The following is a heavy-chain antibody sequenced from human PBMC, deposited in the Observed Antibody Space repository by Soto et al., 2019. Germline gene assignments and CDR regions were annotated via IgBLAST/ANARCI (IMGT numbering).Heavy chain of an antibody. V-gene: IGHV1-46*01. CDR1: GYNFTTYF. J-gene: IGHJ4*02. D-gene: IGHD3-22*01. Sequence: ASVKVSCKPSGYNFTTYFLHWVRQAPGQGLEWMGVINPTSGTTGYAQKFQGRVVLTRDTATNTVYMELRSLRFDDTAVYFCARGGLNMKVVPNMYYSDHWGQGDLVTVSS. CDR3: ARGGLNMKVVPNMYYSDH. CDR2: INPTSGTT.